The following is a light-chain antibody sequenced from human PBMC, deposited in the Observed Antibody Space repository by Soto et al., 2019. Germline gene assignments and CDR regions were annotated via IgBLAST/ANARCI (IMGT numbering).Light chain of an antibody. J-gene: IGLJ1*01. CDR3: CSYASSTSYV. V-gene: IGLV2-14*01. CDR2: DVT. Sequence: QSALTQPASVSGSPGQSITSCCTGASSDVGGYNFVTWYQQYPGKAPKLIIHDVTRRPSGVSNRFSGSKSGTTASLTMSGLQAEDEADYFCCSYASSTSYVFGTGTKVTVL. CDR1: SSDVGGYNF.